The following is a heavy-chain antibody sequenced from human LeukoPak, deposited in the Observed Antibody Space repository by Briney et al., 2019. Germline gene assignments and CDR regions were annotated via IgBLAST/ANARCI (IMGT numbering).Heavy chain of an antibody. J-gene: IGHJ6*02. V-gene: IGHV4-61*02. CDR1: GGSISSGSYY. D-gene: IGHD2-21*02. CDR2: IYTSGST. Sequence: MSSLTLSLTCTVSGGSISSGSYYWSWIRQPAGKGLEWIGRIYTSGSTNYNPSLKSRVTISVDTSKNQFSLKLSSVTAADTAVYYCARDNCGGDCYRYYYGMDVWGQGTTVTVSS. CDR3: ARDNCGGDCYRYYYGMDV.